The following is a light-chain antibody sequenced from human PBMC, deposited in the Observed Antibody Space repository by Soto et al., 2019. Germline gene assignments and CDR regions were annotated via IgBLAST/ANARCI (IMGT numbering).Light chain of an antibody. V-gene: IGLV2-8*01. CDR1: SSDVGGSNL. J-gene: IGLJ1*01. CDR2: EVN. Sequence: QSVLTQPPSASGSPGQSVTISCTGTSSDVGGSNLVSWYQQHPGKAPNLLSFEVNKRPSGVPDRFSGSKSGNTASLTVSGLQAEDEGDYYCSSYAGNTYPYVFGTGTKVTVL. CDR3: SSYAGNTYPYV.